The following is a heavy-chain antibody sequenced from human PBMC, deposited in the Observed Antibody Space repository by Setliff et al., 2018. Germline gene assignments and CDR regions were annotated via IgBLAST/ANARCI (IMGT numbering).Heavy chain of an antibody. J-gene: IGHJ3*02. Sequence: PSETLSLTCTVSGGSISSYYWSWIRQPPGKGLEWIGYIYYSGSTNYNPSLKSRVTISVDTSKNQFSLKLSSVTAADTAVYYCARDREHYNFWSGYYGAFAFDIWGQGTMVTVS. CDR2: IYYSGST. CDR1: GGSISSYY. CDR3: ARDREHYNFWSGYYGAFAFDI. V-gene: IGHV4-59*01. D-gene: IGHD3-3*01.